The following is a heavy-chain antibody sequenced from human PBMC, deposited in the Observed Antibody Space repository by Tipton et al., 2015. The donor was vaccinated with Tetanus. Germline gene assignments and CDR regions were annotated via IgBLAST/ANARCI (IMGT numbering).Heavy chain of an antibody. CDR2: ISWDGGST. CDR1: GFTFDDYT. J-gene: IGHJ4*02. CDR3: AKDHGLRFLEWTPYFDY. Sequence: SLRLSCAASGFTFDDYTMHWVRQAPGKGLEWVSLISWDGGSTYYADSVKGRFTISRDNSKNSLYLQMNSLRTEDTALYYCAKDHGLRFLEWTPYFDYWGQGTLVTVSS. D-gene: IGHD3-3*01. V-gene: IGHV3-43*01.